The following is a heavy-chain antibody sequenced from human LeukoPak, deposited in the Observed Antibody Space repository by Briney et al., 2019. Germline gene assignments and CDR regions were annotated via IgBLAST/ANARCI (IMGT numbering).Heavy chain of an antibody. D-gene: IGHD2-2*01. J-gene: IGHJ4*02. CDR1: GYSISSGYY. Sequence: SSETLSLTCTVSGYSISSGYYWGWIRQPPGKGLEWIGSIYHSGSTYYNPSLKSRVTISVDTSENQFSLKLSSVTAADTAVYYCARMVVPAAKNYFDYWGQGTLVTVSS. V-gene: IGHV4-38-2*02. CDR2: IYHSGST. CDR3: ARMVVPAAKNYFDY.